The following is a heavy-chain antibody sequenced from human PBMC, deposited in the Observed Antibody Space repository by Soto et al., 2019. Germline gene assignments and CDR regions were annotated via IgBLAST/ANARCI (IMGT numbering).Heavy chain of an antibody. V-gene: IGHV3-30-3*01. D-gene: IGHD3-22*01. Sequence: QVQLVESGGGVVQPGRSLRLSCVVSGFTLSSYAMHWVCLAPGKGLEWVSMISYDGSNEKYADAVKGRFTISRDNSKNTLYLEMNRLSPEDTAVYYCARGNDKSAYYRAFFDQWGQGILVTVSS. J-gene: IGHJ4*02. CDR2: ISYDGSNE. CDR3: ARGNDKSAYYRAFFDQ. CDR1: GFTLSSYA.